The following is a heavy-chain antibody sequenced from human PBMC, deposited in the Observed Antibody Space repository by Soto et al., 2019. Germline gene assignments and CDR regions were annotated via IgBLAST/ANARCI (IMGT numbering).Heavy chain of an antibody. V-gene: IGHV3-11*03. J-gene: IGHJ4*02. CDR3: ARGDVDTVAQADY. D-gene: IGHD5-12*01. CDR1: GFTFSDHY. Sequence: PGGSLRLSCTASGFTFSDHYMSWIRQAPGKGLEWVSYISSSGDYRNYADSVKDRFTISRDNTKHSLYLQMNSLRAEDTAVYYCARGDVDTVAQADYWGQGTLVTVSS. CDR2: ISSSGDYR.